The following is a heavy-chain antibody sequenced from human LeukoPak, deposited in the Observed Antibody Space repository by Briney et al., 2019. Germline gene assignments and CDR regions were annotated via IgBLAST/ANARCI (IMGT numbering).Heavy chain of an antibody. Sequence: ASVKVSCKASGYTFTSYGISWVRQAPGQGLEWMGWISAYNGNTNYAQKLQGRVTMTTDTSTSTAYMELRSLRSEDTAVYYCARGTYYDSSGYYPGHFDYWGQGTLVTVSS. CDR2: ISAYNGNT. CDR3: ARGTYYDSSGYYPGHFDY. CDR1: GYTFTSYG. D-gene: IGHD3-22*01. J-gene: IGHJ4*02. V-gene: IGHV1-18*01.